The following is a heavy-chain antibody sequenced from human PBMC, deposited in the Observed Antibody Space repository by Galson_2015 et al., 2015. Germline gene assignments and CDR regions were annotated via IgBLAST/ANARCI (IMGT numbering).Heavy chain of an antibody. CDR2: IWYDGVNE. D-gene: IGHD6-13*01. Sequence: SLRLSCAASGFTLSSYGMHWVRQAPGKGLEWVAVIWYDGVNEYYADSVKGRFTISRDNSKNTLYLQMSSLRVEDTAVYYCAKDLSLIAAAGTPHDYYYGMDVWGQGTTVTVSS. J-gene: IGHJ6*02. CDR3: AKDLSLIAAAGTPHDYYYGMDV. CDR1: GFTLSSYG. V-gene: IGHV3-33*06.